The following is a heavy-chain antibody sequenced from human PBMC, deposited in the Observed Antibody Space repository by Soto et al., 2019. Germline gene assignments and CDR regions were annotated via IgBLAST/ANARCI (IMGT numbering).Heavy chain of an antibody. V-gene: IGHV3-23*01. Sequence: EVQLLESGGGVVQPGGSLRLSCVASGFNFKKFAMSWVRQAPGGGLEWVSGISCCGGSTSYADSVKGRFSIARDDSTNTLSLQMNNLRVEDTAQYYCAKADGEQWLLPHLDKWGQGTLVTVS. CDR3: AKADGEQWLLPHLDK. CDR1: GFNFKKFA. CDR2: ISCCGGST. J-gene: IGHJ4*02. D-gene: IGHD6-19*01.